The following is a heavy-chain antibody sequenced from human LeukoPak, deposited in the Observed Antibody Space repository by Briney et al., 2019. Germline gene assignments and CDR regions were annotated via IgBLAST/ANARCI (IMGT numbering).Heavy chain of an antibody. D-gene: IGHD3/OR15-3a*01. CDR1: GVSISSSYSY. CDR2: IYYTGNT. V-gene: IGHV4-39*01. CDR3: ARQTGSGLFILP. J-gene: IGHJ4*02. Sequence: SETLSLTCTVSGVSISSSYSYWGWIRQPPGMGLEWIGSIYYTGNTYCNASLKSQVSISIDTSKNQFSLKLTSVTAADTAVYYCARQTGSGLFILPGGQGTLVTVSS.